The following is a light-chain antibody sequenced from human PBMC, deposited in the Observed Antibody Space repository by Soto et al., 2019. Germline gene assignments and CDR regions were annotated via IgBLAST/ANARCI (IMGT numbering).Light chain of an antibody. Sequence: EIVLTQSPATLSLSPGERATLSCRASQRISGYLAWYQQRPGQAPRLLIYDASNRATGIPVRFSGSGSGTDFTLTISRLEPEDFAVYYCQQRSNWPPITFGQGTRL. CDR3: QQRSNWPPIT. CDR1: QRISGY. CDR2: DAS. V-gene: IGKV3-11*01. J-gene: IGKJ5*01.